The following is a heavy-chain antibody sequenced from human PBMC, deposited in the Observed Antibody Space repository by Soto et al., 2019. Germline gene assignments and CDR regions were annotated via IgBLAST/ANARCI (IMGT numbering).Heavy chain of an antibody. CDR3: ARELGGTYFDY. CDR1: VYTFTGYY. D-gene: IGHD2-15*01. J-gene: IGHJ4*02. CDR2: IIPNSGGT. Sequence: GASVKVSCKASVYTFTGYYMHWVRQAPGQGLEWMGGIIPNSGGTNYAQKFQGRVTMTADESTSTAYMELSSLRSEDTAVYYCARELGGTYFDYWGQGTLVTVSS. V-gene: IGHV1-2*02.